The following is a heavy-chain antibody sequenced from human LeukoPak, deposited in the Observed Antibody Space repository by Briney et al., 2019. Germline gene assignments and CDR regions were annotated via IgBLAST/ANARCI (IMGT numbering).Heavy chain of an antibody. J-gene: IGHJ4*02. CDR1: GFTFSSYG. D-gene: IGHD2-21*02. CDR3: AKEEEAYCGGDCYSTAGY. Sequence: GGSLRLSCAASGFTFSSYGMHWVRQAPGKGLEWVAVIWYDGSNKYYADSVKGRFTISRDNSKNTLYLQMNSLTAEDTAVYYCAKEEEAYCGGDCYSTAGYWGQGTLVTVSS. CDR2: IWYDGSNK. V-gene: IGHV3-33*06.